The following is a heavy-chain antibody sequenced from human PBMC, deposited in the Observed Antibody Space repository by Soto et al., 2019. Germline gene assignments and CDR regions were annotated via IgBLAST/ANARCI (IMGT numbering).Heavy chain of an antibody. CDR1: GGTFSSYT. CDR3: ARDRLYSSSWYSYQVGWFDP. V-gene: IGHV1-69*08. CDR2: IIPILGIA. D-gene: IGHD6-13*01. Sequence: QVQLVQSGAEVKKPGSSVKVSCKASGGTFSSYTISWVRQAPGQGLEWMGRIIPILGIANYAQKFQGRVTITADKSTGTAYMELSSLRSEDTAVYYCARDRLYSSSWYSYQVGWFDPWGQGTLVTVSS. J-gene: IGHJ5*02.